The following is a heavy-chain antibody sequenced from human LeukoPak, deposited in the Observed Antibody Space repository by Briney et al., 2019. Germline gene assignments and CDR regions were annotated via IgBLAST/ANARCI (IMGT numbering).Heavy chain of an antibody. CDR3: VRGPRYDSSGYYYLF. CDR2: IYHSGST. CDR1: GYFISSGYY. D-gene: IGHD3-22*01. J-gene: IGHJ4*02. Sequence: GSLTLSCAASGYFISSGYYWGWIRQPPGKGLEWIGSIYHSGSTYYNPSLKSRVTISVDTSKNHFSPKLSSVTAADTAVYYCVRGPRYDSSGYYYLFWGQGTLVTVSS. V-gene: IGHV4-38-2*01.